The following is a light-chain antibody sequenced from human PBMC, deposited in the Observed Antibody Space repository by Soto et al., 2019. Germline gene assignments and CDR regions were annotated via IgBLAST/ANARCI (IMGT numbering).Light chain of an antibody. V-gene: IGKV3-20*01. Sequence: EIVLTQSPGTLSLSPGERATLSCMASQSVSSSYLAGYQQKPGQAPRLLIYGASSRATGIPDRFSGSGSGTDFTLTNSRLEPEDFAVYYCQQFGSSPLSTFGPGTKVDVK. J-gene: IGKJ3*01. CDR1: QSVSSSY. CDR3: QQFGSSPLST. CDR2: GAS.